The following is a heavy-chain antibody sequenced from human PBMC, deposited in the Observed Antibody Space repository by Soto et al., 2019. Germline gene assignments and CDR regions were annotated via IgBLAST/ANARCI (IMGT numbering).Heavy chain of an antibody. V-gene: IGHV4-59*01. CDR1: GGSISSYY. J-gene: IGHJ5*02. D-gene: IGHD6-13*01. CDR2: IYYSRST. CDR3: ARLSIAAAGDWFDP. Sequence: SETLSLTFTVSGGSISSYYWSWIRQPPGKGLEWIGYIYYSRSTNYNPSLMSRVTISVDTSKNQFSLKLSSVTAADTAVYYCARLSIAAAGDWFDPWGQGTLVTVS.